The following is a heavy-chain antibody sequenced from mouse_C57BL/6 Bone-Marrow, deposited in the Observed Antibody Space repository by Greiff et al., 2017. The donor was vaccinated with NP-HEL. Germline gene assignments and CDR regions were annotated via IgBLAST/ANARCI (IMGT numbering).Heavy chain of an antibody. J-gene: IGHJ2*01. Sequence: EVQRVESGGGLVQPGGSLKLSCAASGFTFSDYYMYWVRQTPEKRLEWVAYISNGGGSTYYPDTVKGRFTISRDNAKNTLYLQMSRLKSEDTAMYYCARRGVYYGSSYVGFDYWGQGTTLTVSS. V-gene: IGHV5-12*01. CDR2: ISNGGGST. CDR3: ARRGVYYGSSYVGFDY. D-gene: IGHD1-1*01. CDR1: GFTFSDYY.